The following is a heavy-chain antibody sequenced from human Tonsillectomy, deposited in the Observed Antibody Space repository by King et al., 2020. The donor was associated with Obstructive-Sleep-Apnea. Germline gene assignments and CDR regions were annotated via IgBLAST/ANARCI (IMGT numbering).Heavy chain of an antibody. J-gene: IGHJ6*02. CDR3: ARDRDIVVVPVAIYYYYGMDG. CDR2: ISYDGSNK. D-gene: IGHD2-2*01. Sequence: VQLVESGGGVVQPGRSLRLSCAASGFTFSSYAMYWVRQAPGKGLEWVAVISYDGSNKYYADSVKGRFTISRDNSKNTLYLQMNSLRAEDTAVYYCARDRDIVVVPVAIYYYYGMDGWGQGTTVTVSS. V-gene: IGHV3-30*04. CDR1: GFTFSSYA.